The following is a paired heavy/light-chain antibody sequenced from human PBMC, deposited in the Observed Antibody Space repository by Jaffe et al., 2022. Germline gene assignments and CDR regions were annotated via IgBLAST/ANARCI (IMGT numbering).Heavy chain of an antibody. Sequence: EVQLLESGGGLVQPGGSLRLSCAASGFTFSNYAMTWVRQAPGKGLEWVSTITGSGFSTYYADSVKGRFTISRDNSKNTLYLQMNSLRAEDTAIYYCAKYDYGDDYKNDFWGQGTLVTVSS. J-gene: IGHJ4*02. CDR2: ITGSGFST. V-gene: IGHV3-23*01. D-gene: IGHD4-17*01. CDR3: AKYDYGDDYKNDF. CDR1: GFTFSNYA.
Light chain of an antibody. CDR1: QSVSRH. V-gene: IGKV3-11*01. CDR3: QQRSNWPPVT. Sequence: EIVLTQSPATLSLSPGERATLSCRASQSVSRHLAWYQQKPGQAPSLLIYDASNRATGIPARFSGSGSGTDFTLTITGLEPEDFAVYYCQQRSNWPPVTFGGGTKVEIK. CDR2: DAS. J-gene: IGKJ4*01.